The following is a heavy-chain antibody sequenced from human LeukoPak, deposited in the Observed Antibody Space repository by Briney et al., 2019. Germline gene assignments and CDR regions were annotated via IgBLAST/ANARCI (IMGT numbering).Heavy chain of an antibody. V-gene: IGHV3-11*05. D-gene: IGHD3-22*01. CDR2: ISSSSVYT. CDR3: ARAGMRYFDSSGPFDY. J-gene: IGHJ4*02. Sequence: GGSLRLSCAASGFTFSSHWMSWVRRAPGKGLEWVSYISSSSVYTNYADSVKGRFTTSRDNAKNSLYLQMSSLRVEDTAVYCCARAGMRYFDSSGPFDYWGQGTLVTVSS. CDR1: GFTFSSHW.